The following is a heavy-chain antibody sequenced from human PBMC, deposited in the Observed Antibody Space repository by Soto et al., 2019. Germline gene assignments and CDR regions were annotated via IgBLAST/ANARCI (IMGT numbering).Heavy chain of an antibody. D-gene: IGHD6-25*01. CDR2: IYYSGST. CDR3: ARDGSSDRKSYYYYYGMDV. J-gene: IGHJ6*02. CDR1: GGSISSGGYY. Sequence: QVQLQESGPGLVKPSQTRSLTCTVSGGSISSGGYYWSWIRQHPGKGLEWIGYIYYSGSTYYNPSLKSRVTISVDTSKNQFSLKLSSVTAADTAVYYCARDGSSDRKSYYYYYGMDVWGQGTTVTVSS. V-gene: IGHV4-31*03.